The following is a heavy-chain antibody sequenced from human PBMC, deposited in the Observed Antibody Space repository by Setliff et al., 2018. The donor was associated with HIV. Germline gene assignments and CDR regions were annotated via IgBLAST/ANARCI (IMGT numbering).Heavy chain of an antibody. CDR2: IYISGTT. CDR3: ARESPSMSLDA. Sequence: SETLSLTCTVSGGSISTSYWNWIRQPPGKGPEWIAYIYISGTTNYNPSLKSRVTISLDTSRNQFSLKLGSVTAADTAMYYCARESPSMSLDAWGQGTLVTVSS. CDR1: GGSISTSY. D-gene: IGHD3-10*02. J-gene: IGHJ1*01. V-gene: IGHV4-4*08.